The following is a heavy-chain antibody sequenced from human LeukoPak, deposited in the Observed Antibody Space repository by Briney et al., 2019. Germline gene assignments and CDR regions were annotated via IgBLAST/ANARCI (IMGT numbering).Heavy chain of an antibody. Sequence: SVKVSCKASGGTFSSYAISWVRQAPGQGLEWMGRIIPILGIANYAQKFQGRVTITADKSTSTAYMELSSLRSEDTAVYYCATHATVVTPTYNWFDPWGQGTLVTVSS. CDR2: IIPILGIA. J-gene: IGHJ5*02. CDR3: ATHATVVTPTYNWFDP. D-gene: IGHD4-23*01. CDR1: GGTFSSYA. V-gene: IGHV1-69*04.